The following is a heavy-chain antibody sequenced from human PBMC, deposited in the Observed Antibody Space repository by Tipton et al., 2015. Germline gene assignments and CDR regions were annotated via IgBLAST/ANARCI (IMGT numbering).Heavy chain of an antibody. Sequence: GLVKPSESLSLTCTVSRGSVSSGNYYWNWIRQPPGKGLEWIGEINHSGSTNYNPSLKSRVTISVDTSKNQFSLNLNSVTAADTAVYYCAREWGGIYYDGRGPGDYWGQGTLVTVSS. CDR3: AREWGGIYYDGRGPGDY. CDR1: RGSVSSGNYY. J-gene: IGHJ4*02. CDR2: INHSGST. V-gene: IGHV4-39*07. D-gene: IGHD3-22*01.